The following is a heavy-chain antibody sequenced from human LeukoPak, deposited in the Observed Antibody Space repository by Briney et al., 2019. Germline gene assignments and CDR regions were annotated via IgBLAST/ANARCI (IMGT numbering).Heavy chain of an antibody. Sequence: GGSLRLSCAACGFTFSIYAMSWVRQAPGKGLEWVSAISGSGGSTYYADSVKGRFTISRDNSKNTLYLQMNSLRAEDTAVYYCAKFVVEMAEMDYFDYWGQGTLVTVSS. V-gene: IGHV3-23*01. J-gene: IGHJ4*02. CDR2: ISGSGGST. CDR1: GFTFSIYA. CDR3: AKFVVEMAEMDYFDY. D-gene: IGHD2-15*01.